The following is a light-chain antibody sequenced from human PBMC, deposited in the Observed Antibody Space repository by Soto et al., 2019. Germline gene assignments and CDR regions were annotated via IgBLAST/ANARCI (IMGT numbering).Light chain of an antibody. V-gene: IGLV2-14*03. CDR1: SSDVGGYDY. CDR3: SSYTSSSTPYV. CDR2: DVS. J-gene: IGLJ1*01. Sequence: SSLTQPSSVSGSPGQSITISYPGSSSDVGGYDYVSWYQHHPGKAPKLMIHDVSNRPSGVSNRFSGSKSGNTASLTISGLQAEDEADYYCSSYTSSSTPYVFGTGTKVTVL.